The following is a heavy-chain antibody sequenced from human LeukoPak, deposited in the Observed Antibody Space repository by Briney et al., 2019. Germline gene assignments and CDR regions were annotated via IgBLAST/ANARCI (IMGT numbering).Heavy chain of an antibody. Sequence: GASVKVSCKASGYTFTSYYMHWVRQAPGQGLEWMGIINPSGGSTSYAQKFQGRVTITADKSTSTAYMELSSLRSEDTAVYYCARVGYDSSGSSSYFDYWGQGTLVTVSS. V-gene: IGHV1-46*01. J-gene: IGHJ4*02. CDR3: ARVGYDSSGSSSYFDY. D-gene: IGHD3-22*01. CDR1: GYTFTSYY. CDR2: INPSGGST.